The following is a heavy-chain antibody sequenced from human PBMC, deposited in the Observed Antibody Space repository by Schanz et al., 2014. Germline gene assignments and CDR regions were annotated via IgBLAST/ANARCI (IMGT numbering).Heavy chain of an antibody. CDR1: GYTFTRYY. Sequence: QVQLVQSGAEVKKPGASVKVSCKASGYTFTRYYIHWVRQAPGQGLEWMGIINPSGGSTTYAQKFQGRVTLTTDTSTSTAYMELRSLRSDDTAVYYCARNIIATARAYDIWGQGTMVTVSS. CDR2: INPSGGST. V-gene: IGHV1-46*01. D-gene: IGHD6-13*01. J-gene: IGHJ3*02. CDR3: ARNIIATARAYDI.